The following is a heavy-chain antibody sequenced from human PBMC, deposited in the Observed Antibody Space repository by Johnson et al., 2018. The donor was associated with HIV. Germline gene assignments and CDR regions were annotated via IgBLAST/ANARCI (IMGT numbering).Heavy chain of an antibody. CDR1: GFTFSGYG. CDR2: IRYDGRNK. CDR3: ARVSDSSCRADCYGDGFQI. D-gene: IGHD2-21*02. J-gene: IGHJ3*02. Sequence: QVQLVESGGGVVQSGGSLRLSCAASGFTFSGYGMHWVRQAPGKGLEWVAYIRYDGRNKDYADSVKGRFTISRDNSKTTLYLQMHRLTAEDTAVYYCARVSDSSCRADCYGDGFQISDQGTMVIVSS. V-gene: IGHV3-30*02.